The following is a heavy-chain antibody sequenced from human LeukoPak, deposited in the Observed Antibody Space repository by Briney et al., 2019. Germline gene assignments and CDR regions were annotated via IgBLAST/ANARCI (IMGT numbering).Heavy chain of an antibody. CDR3: ARGPDGDSDYFDY. CDR1: GGSFSGYY. CDR2: INHSGST. Sequence: SETLSLTCAVYGGSFSGYYWSWIRQPPGKGLEWIGEINHSGSTNYNPSLKSRVTISVDTSKNQFSLKLSSVTAADTAVYYYARGPDGDSDYFDYWGQGTLVTVSS. V-gene: IGHV4-34*01. J-gene: IGHJ4*02. D-gene: IGHD4-17*01.